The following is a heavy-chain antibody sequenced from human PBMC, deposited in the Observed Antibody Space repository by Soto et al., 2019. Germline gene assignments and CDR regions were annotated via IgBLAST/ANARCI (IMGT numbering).Heavy chain of an antibody. J-gene: IGHJ4*02. Sequence: PGGSLRLSCAASGFTFSGYAMNWVRQAPGKGLEWASVVSGSGSGTYYADSVKGRFAISRDNSKNTLYLQMNSLRAEDTAVYYCAKGQNGYYKSIDFWGQGTLVTVSS. V-gene: IGHV3-23*01. D-gene: IGHD5-18*01. CDR1: GFTFSGYA. CDR2: VSGSGSGT. CDR3: AKGQNGYYKSIDF.